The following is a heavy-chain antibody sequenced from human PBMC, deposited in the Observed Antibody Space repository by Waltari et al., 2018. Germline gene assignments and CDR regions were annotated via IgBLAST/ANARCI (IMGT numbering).Heavy chain of an antibody. CDR2: LNPNIGYT. V-gene: IGHV1-8*01. CDR1: GYTFINYD. CDR3: ARMRGYSVNRLNWYFDL. Sequence: QMQLVQPGAEVKMPGASVKLSCKAYGYTFINYDINWVRQAPGQGLEWVGWLNPNIGYTGSAQKFQGRITRTRDASISTAFMELSNLRSEDTAVYFCARMRGYSVNRLNWYFDLWGRGTLVSVSS. D-gene: IGHD2-15*01. J-gene: IGHJ2*01.